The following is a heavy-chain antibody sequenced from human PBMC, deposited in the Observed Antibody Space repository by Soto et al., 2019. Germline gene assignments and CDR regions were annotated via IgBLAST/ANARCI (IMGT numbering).Heavy chain of an antibody. D-gene: IGHD2-15*01. CDR1: GFTFSSYA. V-gene: IGHV3-23*01. CDR2: ISGSGGST. Sequence: GGSLRLSCAASGFTFSSYAMSWVRQAPGKGLEWVSAISGSGGSTYYADSVKGRFTISRDNSKNTLYLQMNSLRAEETAVYYCAKTYVVVVAATPCFDYWGQGTLVTVSS. J-gene: IGHJ4*02. CDR3: AKTYVVVVAATPCFDY.